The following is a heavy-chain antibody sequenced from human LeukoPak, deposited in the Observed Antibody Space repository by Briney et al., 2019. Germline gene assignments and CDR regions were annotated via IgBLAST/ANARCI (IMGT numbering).Heavy chain of an antibody. CDR3: ARDGSPSYSSGWVYMDV. CDR1: GFSFSSYE. D-gene: IGHD6-25*01. J-gene: IGHJ6*04. CDR2: ISASGTFT. V-gene: IGHV3-48*03. Sequence: GGSLRLSCAASGFSFSSYEMNWVRQAPGKGLEWISYISASGTFTHYADSVEGRFTISRDNAKNSLYLQMNSLRGEDTAVYYCARDGSPSYSSGWVYMDVWGKGTTVTISS.